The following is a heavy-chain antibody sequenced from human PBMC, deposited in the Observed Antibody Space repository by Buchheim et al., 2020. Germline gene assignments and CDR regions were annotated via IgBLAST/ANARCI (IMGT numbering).Heavy chain of an antibody. CDR3: ARHCSSTSCYEENWFDP. Sequence: QVQLVQSGAEVKKPGSSVKVSCKASGGTFSSYAISWVRQAPGQGLEWMGGIIPIFGTANYAQKFQGRVTITADKSTSTAHLELSSLRSEDTAVYYCARHCSSTSCYEENWFDPWGQGTL. D-gene: IGHD2-2*01. CDR1: GGTFSSYA. J-gene: IGHJ5*02. V-gene: IGHV1-69*06. CDR2: IIPIFGTA.